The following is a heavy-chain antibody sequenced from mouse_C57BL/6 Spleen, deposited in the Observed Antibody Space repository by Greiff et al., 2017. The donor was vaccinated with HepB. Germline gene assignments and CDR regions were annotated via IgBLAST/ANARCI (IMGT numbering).Heavy chain of an antibody. D-gene: IGHD1-1*01. J-gene: IGHJ1*03. Sequence: VQLVESGPELVKPGASVKISCKASGYAFSSSWMNWVKQRPGKGLEWIGRIYPGDGDTNYNGKFKGKATLTADKSSSTAYMQLSSLTSEDSAVYFCARGRDYYGSSYPRWYFDVWGTGTTVTVSS. CDR2: IYPGDGDT. CDR1: GYAFSSSW. CDR3: ARGRDYYGSSYPRWYFDV. V-gene: IGHV1-82*01.